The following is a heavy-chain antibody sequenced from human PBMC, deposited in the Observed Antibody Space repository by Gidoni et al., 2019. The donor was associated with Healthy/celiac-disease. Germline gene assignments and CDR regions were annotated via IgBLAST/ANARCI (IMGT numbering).Heavy chain of an antibody. V-gene: IGHV3-23*01. D-gene: IGHD1-26*01. J-gene: IGHJ3*02. CDR3: AKDLHIPIYEWELLFGAFDI. Sequence: YADSVKGRFTISRDNSKNTLYLQMNSLRAEDTAVYYCAKDLHIPIYEWELLFGAFDIWGQGTMVTVSS.